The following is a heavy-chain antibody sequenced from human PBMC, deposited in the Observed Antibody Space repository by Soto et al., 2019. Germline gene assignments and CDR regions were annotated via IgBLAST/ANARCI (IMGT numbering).Heavy chain of an antibody. CDR1: GGSVSSSGSY. Sequence: SETLSLTCTVSGGSVSSSGSYWGWIRQPPGKGLEWIGTISYSGSTYYSPSLKSRVTISVDTSKSQFSLKLSSVTAADTAVYYCARRYFYGSGKYGLEVWGQGPAVT. V-gene: IGHV4-39*01. CDR3: ARRYFYGSGKYGLEV. D-gene: IGHD3-10*01. J-gene: IGHJ6*02. CDR2: ISYSGST.